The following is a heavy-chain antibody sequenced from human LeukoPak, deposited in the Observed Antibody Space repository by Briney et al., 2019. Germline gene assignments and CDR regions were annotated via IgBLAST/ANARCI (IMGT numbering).Heavy chain of an antibody. CDR2: ISWNSVNI. Sequence: GGSLRLSCAASGFTFDDYAMYWVRQAPGKGLEWVSGISWNSVNIGYADSVKGRFTISRDNAKKSLYLQMNSLRAEDTALYYCARGPYNSGSFFDYWGQGTLVTVSS. CDR3: ARGPYNSGSFFDY. V-gene: IGHV3-9*01. CDR1: GFTFDDYA. D-gene: IGHD3-10*01. J-gene: IGHJ4*02.